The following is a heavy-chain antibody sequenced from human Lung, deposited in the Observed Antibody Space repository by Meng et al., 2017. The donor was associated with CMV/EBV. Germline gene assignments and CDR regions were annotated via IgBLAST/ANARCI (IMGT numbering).Heavy chain of an antibody. J-gene: IGHJ1*01. D-gene: IGHD3-10*01. CDR1: GDSNNNQSW. Sequence: QVSVRGVVPALVTQSETLSVTGGVTGDSNNNQSWWAWVRQPPGKGLEWIGEIPHRGSSAYNPSLKSRVSMSIDKSKNQFSLKLTSVTAAETAVYHCLRRSGGSVWGQGTLVTVSS. CDR3: LRRSGGSV. CDR2: IPHRGSS. V-gene: IGHV4-4*02.